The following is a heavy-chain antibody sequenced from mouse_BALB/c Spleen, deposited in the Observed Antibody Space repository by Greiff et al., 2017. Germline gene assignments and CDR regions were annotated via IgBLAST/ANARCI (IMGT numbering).Heavy chain of an antibody. J-gene: IGHJ3*01. CDR2: INPSNGRT. Sequence: QVQLKQPGAELVKPGASVKLSCKASGYTFTSYWMHWVKQRPGQGLEWIGEINPSNGRTNYNEKFKSKATLTVDKSSSTAYMQLSSLTSEDSAVYYCARHYGNYPAWFAYWGQGTLVTVSA. V-gene: IGHV1S81*02. CDR3: ARHYGNYPAWFAY. CDR1: GYTFTSYW. D-gene: IGHD2-1*01.